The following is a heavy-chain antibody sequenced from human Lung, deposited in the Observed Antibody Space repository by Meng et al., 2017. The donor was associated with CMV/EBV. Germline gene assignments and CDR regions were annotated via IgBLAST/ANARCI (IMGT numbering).Heavy chain of an antibody. Sequence: AVSGFTVSSCAVSGVRQAPGKGLGWVSAISGSGGSTYYADSVKGRFTISRDNSKNTLYLQMNSLRAEDTAVYYCAKGLSGSYSPFDYWGQGTLVTVSS. CDR3: AKGLSGSYSPFDY. CDR1: GFTVSSCA. V-gene: IGHV3-23*01. CDR2: ISGSGGST. J-gene: IGHJ4*02. D-gene: IGHD1-26*01.